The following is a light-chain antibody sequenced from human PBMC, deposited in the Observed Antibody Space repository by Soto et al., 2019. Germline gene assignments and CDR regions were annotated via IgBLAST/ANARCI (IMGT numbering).Light chain of an antibody. CDR2: DAS. CDR1: QSISSSY. Sequence: EIVLTQSPGTLSLSPGERATLSCRASQSISSSYLAWYQQKPGQAPRLLIYDASSRATGIPDRLTGSGSGTDFTLTISRLEPEDFAVYYCQQFGSSITFGQGTRLEIK. V-gene: IGKV3-20*01. CDR3: QQFGSSIT. J-gene: IGKJ5*01.